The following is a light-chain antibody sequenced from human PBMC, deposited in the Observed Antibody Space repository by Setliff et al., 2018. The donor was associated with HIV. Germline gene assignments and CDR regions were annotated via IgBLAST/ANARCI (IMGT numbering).Light chain of an antibody. Sequence: QSVLTQPRSVSGSPGQSVTIPCTGTSSDVGSYNYVSWYQQHPGKAPKLMIYDVTKRPSGVPDRFSGSKSGNTASLTISGLQAEDEADYYCCSYAGSYTPVIFGGGTK. CDR1: SSDVGSYNY. CDR3: CSYAGSYTPVI. CDR2: DVT. V-gene: IGLV2-11*01. J-gene: IGLJ2*01.